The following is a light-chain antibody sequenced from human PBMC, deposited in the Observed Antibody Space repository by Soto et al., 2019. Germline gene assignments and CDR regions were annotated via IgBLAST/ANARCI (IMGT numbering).Light chain of an antibody. CDR2: KSS. CDR1: QDINIW. CDR3: QHYNNYRT. V-gene: IGKV1-5*03. Sequence: DIQMTQSPSTLSASVGDRVTITCRASQDINIWLAWYQQKLGKAPNLLIYKSSTLKSGVPSRFNGSGSGTEFTLTINSLQPDDFATYFCQHYNNYRTFGQGTKVEIK. J-gene: IGKJ1*01.